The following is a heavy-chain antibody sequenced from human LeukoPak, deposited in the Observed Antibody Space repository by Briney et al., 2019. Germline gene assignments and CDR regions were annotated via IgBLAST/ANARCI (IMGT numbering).Heavy chain of an antibody. CDR3: SGSVSSEVDFDY. D-gene: IGHD1-26*01. CDR2: ISWNSGSI. CDR1: GFTFDDYA. J-gene: IGHJ4*02. V-gene: IGHV3-9*01. Sequence: PGGSLRLSCAASGFTFDDYAMHWVRQAPGKGLEWVSGISWNSGSIGYADSVKGRFTISRDNAKNSLYLQMNSLRAEDTAVAIESGSVSSEVDFDYWGEGTLVTVSS.